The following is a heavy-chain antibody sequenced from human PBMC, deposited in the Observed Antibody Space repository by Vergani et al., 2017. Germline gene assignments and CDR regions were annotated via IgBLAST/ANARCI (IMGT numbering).Heavy chain of an antibody. Sequence: QVQLVQSGAEVKKPGASVKVSCKASGYTFTSYAMHWVRQAPGQRLEWMGWINAGNGNTKYSQKFQGRVTITRDTSASTAYMGLSSLRSEDTAVYYCARERSSSGWDEHDAFDIWGQGTMVTVSS. CDR3: ARERSSSGWDEHDAFDI. V-gene: IGHV1-3*01. CDR2: INAGNGNT. CDR1: GYTFTSYA. D-gene: IGHD6-19*01. J-gene: IGHJ3*02.